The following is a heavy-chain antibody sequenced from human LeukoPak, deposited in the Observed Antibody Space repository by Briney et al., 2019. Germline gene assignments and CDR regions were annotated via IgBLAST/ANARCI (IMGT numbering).Heavy chain of an antibody. V-gene: IGHV3-23*01. Sequence: GGSLRLSCAASGFTFSSYSMNWVRQAPGKGLEWVSAISGSGGSTYYADSVKGRFTISRDNSKNTLYLQMNSLRAEDTAVYYCAKNPMKFRIAVGLDYWGQGTLVTVSS. D-gene: IGHD6-19*01. CDR3: AKNPMKFRIAVGLDY. CDR1: GFTFSSYS. J-gene: IGHJ4*02. CDR2: ISGSGGST.